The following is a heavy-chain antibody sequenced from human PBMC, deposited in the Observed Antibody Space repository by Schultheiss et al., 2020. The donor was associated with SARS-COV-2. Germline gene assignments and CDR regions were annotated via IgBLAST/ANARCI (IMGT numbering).Heavy chain of an antibody. V-gene: IGHV4-39*07. CDR1: GGSISSGSYY. CDR2: IYYSGST. J-gene: IGHJ4*02. Sequence: SETLSLTCTVSGGSISSGSYYWGWIRQPPGKGLEWIGSIYYSGSTYYNPSLKSRVTISVDTSKNQFSLKLSSVTAADTAVYYCARGATGAPYYYDSSGYYFDYWGQGTLVTVSS. D-gene: IGHD3-22*01. CDR3: ARGATGAPYYYDSSGYYFDY.